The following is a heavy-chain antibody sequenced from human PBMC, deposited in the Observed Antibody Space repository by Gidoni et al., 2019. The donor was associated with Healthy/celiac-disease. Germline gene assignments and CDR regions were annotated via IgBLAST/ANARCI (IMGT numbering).Heavy chain of an antibody. J-gene: IGHJ4*02. CDR2: INPILGIA. Sequence: EVKKPGSSVKVSCKASGGTFSSYTISWVRQAPGQGLEWMGRINPILGIANYAQKFQGRVTITADKSTSTAYMELSSLRSEDTAVYYCARAVSVTTEYFDYWGQGTLVTVSS. CDR1: GGTFSSYT. CDR3: ARAVSVTTEYFDY. D-gene: IGHD4-17*01. V-gene: IGHV1-69*02.